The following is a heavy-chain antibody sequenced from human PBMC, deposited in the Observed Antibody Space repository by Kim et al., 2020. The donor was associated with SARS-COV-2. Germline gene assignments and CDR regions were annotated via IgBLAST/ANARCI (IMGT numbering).Heavy chain of an antibody. V-gene: IGHV3-30*04. CDR2: ISYDGSNK. CDR1: GFTFSSYA. D-gene: IGHD3-16*02. CDR3: ARDFIIGLFDY. Sequence: GGSLRLSCAASGFTFSSYAMHWVRQAPGKGLEWVAVISYDGSNKYYADSVKGRFTISRDNSKNTLYLQMNSLRAEDTAVYYCARDFIIGLFDYWGQGTLVTVSS. J-gene: IGHJ4*02.